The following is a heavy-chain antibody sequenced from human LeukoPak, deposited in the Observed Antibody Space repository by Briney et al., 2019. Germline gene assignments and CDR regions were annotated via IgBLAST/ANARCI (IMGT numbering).Heavy chain of an antibody. CDR2: ISGGGGST. V-gene: IGHV3-23*01. CDR1: GFTFSNCA. CDR3: ARRDSGWSLEPMDV. D-gene: IGHD6-19*01. Sequence: GGSLRLSCVASGFTFSNCAMNWVRQAPGMGLEWVSTISGGGGSTYHTDSVKGRFIISRDNSKNTVYLQTSSRRAEDTAFYCGARRDSGWSLEPMDVWGQGTTVVVSS. J-gene: IGHJ6*02.